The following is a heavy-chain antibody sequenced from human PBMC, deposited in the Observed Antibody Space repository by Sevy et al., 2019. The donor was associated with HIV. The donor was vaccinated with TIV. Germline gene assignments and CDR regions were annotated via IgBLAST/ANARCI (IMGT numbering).Heavy chain of an antibody. CDR3: AKEYYYGSSGSVGAFDI. CDR2: ISGSGGST. D-gene: IGHD3-22*01. CDR1: GFTFSSYA. J-gene: IGHJ3*02. V-gene: IGHV3-23*01. Sequence: GGSLRLSCAASGFTFSSYAMSWVRQAPGKGLEWVSAISGSGGSTYYADSVKGRFTITRDNSKNTLYLQMSSLRAEDTAVYYCAKEYYYGSSGSVGAFDIWGQGTMVTVSS.